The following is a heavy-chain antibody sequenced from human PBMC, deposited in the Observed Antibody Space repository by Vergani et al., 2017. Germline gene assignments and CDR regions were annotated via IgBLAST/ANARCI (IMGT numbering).Heavy chain of an antibody. Sequence: QVQLVQSGAEVKKPGASVKVSCKTSGYTFTGYYMHWVRQAPGQGLEWMGRINPNSGGTNYAQKFQGWVTMTRDTSISTAYMELSRLRSDDTAVYYCARGGSSWSDYYYYYMDVWGKGTTVTVSS. J-gene: IGHJ6*03. V-gene: IGHV1-2*04. CDR1: GYTFTGYY. D-gene: IGHD6-13*01. CDR3: ARGGSSWSDYYYYYMDV. CDR2: INPNSGGT.